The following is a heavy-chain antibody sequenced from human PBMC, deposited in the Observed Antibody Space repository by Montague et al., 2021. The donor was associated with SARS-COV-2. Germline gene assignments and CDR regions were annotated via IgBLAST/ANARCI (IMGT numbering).Heavy chain of an antibody. CDR2: VYFSGTA. Sequence: SETLSLTCTVSAGSINNHYWSWIRQTPGKELEWIAYVYFSGTASYNPSLKNRVTISVDTSRNQFSLQLTSVTAADTAVYYCARRPSSGWSFDYWGQGTQVSVSS. CDR1: AGSINNHY. V-gene: IGHV4-59*08. CDR3: ARRPSSGWSFDY. J-gene: IGHJ4*02. D-gene: IGHD6-19*01.